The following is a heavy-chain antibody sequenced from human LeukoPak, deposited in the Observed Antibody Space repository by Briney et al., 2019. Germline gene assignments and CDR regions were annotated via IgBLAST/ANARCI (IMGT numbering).Heavy chain of an antibody. J-gene: IGHJ4*02. CDR3: ARDLGAYYYGSGIDY. V-gene: IGHV3-23*01. Sequence: PGGSLRLSCAASGFTFSSYAMSWVRQAPGKGLEWVSAISGSGGSTYYADSVKGRFTISRDNSKNTLYLQMNSLRAEDTAVYYCARDLGAYYYGSGIDYWGQGTLVTVSS. CDR1: GFTFSSYA. CDR2: ISGSGGST. D-gene: IGHD3-10*01.